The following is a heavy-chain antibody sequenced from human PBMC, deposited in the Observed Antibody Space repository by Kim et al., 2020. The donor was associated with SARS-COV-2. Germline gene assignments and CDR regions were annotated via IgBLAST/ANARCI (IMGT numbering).Heavy chain of an antibody. Sequence: YNPSLKSRVTISVDTSKNQFSLKLSSVTAADTAVYYCATIAVAVPDAFDIWGQGTMVTVSS. CDR3: ATIAVAVPDAFDI. J-gene: IGHJ3*02. D-gene: IGHD6-19*01. V-gene: IGHV4-34*01.